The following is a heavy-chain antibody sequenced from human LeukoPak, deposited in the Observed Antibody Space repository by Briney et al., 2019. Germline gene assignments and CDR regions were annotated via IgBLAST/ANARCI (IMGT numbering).Heavy chain of an antibody. Sequence: SETLSLTCTVSGGSISSYYWSWVRQPPGKGLEWIGYIYYSGRTNYNPSLKSRVTISIDTSKNQFSLKLSSVTAADTAVYYCARHPRRDGYSYDAFDIWGQGTMVTVSS. V-gene: IGHV4-59*08. J-gene: IGHJ3*02. CDR3: ARHPRRDGYSYDAFDI. CDR2: IYYSGRT. CDR1: GGSISSYY. D-gene: IGHD5-24*01.